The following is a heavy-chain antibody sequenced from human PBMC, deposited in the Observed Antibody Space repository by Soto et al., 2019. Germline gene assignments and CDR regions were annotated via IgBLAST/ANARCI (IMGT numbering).Heavy chain of an antibody. Sequence: QVQLQESGPGLVKPSETLSLTCTVSGGSISSYYWTWVRQSPGKGLEWLGYVYYTGSTNYNPSLTRRVPISTDTSKNQFSLKLSSVTAADTAVYSCARQRYDIVTGYYNDGMDVWGQGATVTVSS. D-gene: IGHD3-9*01. V-gene: IGHV4-59*08. J-gene: IGHJ6*02. CDR2: VYYTGST. CDR1: GGSISSYY. CDR3: ARQRYDIVTGYYNDGMDV.